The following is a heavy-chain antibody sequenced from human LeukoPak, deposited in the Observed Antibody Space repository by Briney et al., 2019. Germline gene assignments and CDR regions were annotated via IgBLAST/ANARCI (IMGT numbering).Heavy chain of an antibody. CDR2: INPNSGGT. J-gene: IGHJ3*02. CDR1: GYTFTSYY. Sequence: ASVKVSCKASGYTFTSYYMHWVRQAPGQGLEWMGWINPNSGGTNYAQKFQGRVTMTRDTSINTAYMDLNRLTSDDTAVYYCARPQRKWLRPGDAFDIWGQGTMVTVSS. D-gene: IGHD5-12*01. CDR3: ARPQRKWLRPGDAFDI. V-gene: IGHV1-2*02.